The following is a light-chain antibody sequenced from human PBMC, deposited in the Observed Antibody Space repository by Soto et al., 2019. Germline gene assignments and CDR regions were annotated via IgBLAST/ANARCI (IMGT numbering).Light chain of an antibody. V-gene: IGKV1-27*01. J-gene: IGKJ4*01. CDR2: AAS. CDR3: PTYNSARVT. Sequence: DIQMTQSPSSLSASVGDRVTITCRASQGISNSLAWYQQNAGKSPKLLIYAASNLQSGVPSRFSGSGSGTDFSLTIRSLQPEDVATYYCPTYNSARVTFGGGNKVEIK. CDR1: QGISNS.